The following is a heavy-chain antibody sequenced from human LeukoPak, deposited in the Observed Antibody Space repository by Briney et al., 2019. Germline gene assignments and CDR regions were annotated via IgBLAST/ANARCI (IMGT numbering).Heavy chain of an antibody. Sequence: ASVKVSCKASGYTFTSYDINWVRQATGQGLEWMGWMNPNSGNTGYAQKFQGRVTMTRNTSISTAYMELSSLRSEDTAVYYCARGRYCSGGSCYSRSAYWFGPWGQGTLVTVSS. J-gene: IGHJ5*02. CDR2: MNPNSGNT. D-gene: IGHD2-15*01. V-gene: IGHV1-8*01. CDR1: GYTFTSYD. CDR3: ARGRYCSGGSCYSRSAYWFGP.